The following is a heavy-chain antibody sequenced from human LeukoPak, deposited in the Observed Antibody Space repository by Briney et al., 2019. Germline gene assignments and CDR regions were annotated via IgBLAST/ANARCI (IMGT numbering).Heavy chain of an antibody. CDR3: ARDFGQIRPRENYYDSSGYVD. Sequence: SGGSLRLSCAASGFTFSDYYMSWIRQAPGKGLEWVSYISSSSYTNYADSVKGRFTISRDNAKNSLYLQMNSLRAEDTAVYYCARDFGQIRPRENYYDSSGYVDWGQGTLVTVSS. D-gene: IGHD3-22*01. CDR1: GFTFSDYY. J-gene: IGHJ4*02. CDR2: ISSSSYT. V-gene: IGHV3-11*05.